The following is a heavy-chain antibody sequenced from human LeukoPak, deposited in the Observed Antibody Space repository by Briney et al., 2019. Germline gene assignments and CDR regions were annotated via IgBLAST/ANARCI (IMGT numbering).Heavy chain of an antibody. V-gene: IGHV3-30-3*01. CDR3: AREMEEIFGEMGY. J-gene: IGHJ4*02. CDR2: ISYDGSNK. D-gene: IGHD3-3*01. CDR1: GFTFSSYA. Sequence: GGSLRLSCAASGFTFSSYAKHWVRQAPGKGLEWVAVISYDGSNKYYADSVKGRFTISRDNPKNTLYLQMNSLRAEDTAVYYCAREMEEIFGEMGYWGQGTLVTVSS.